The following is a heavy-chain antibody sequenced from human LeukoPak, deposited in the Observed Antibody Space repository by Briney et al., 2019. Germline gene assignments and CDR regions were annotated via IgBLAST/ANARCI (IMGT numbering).Heavy chain of an antibody. CDR1: GFTFSTYS. CDR3: AMEGYSGNYPAY. CDR2: ISSSSSYI. D-gene: IGHD1-26*01. V-gene: IGHV3-21*01. Sequence: PGGSLRLSCAASGFTFSTYSMNWVRQAPGKGLEWVSSISSSSSYIYYADSVKGRFTISRDNAKNSLYLQTNSLRAEDTAVYYCAMEGYSGNYPAYWGQGTLVTVSS. J-gene: IGHJ4*02.